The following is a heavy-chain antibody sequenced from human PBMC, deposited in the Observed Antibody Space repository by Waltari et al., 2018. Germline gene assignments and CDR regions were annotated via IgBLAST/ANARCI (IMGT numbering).Heavy chain of an antibody. J-gene: IGHJ5*02. Sequence: QVQLQESGPRRLKPSETLSLICTDRGGSIRGFYWSWVRQPPGKGLDWIGYIYYTGSTNFNPSLKSRVTMSVDTSKNQFSLKLSSVTAADTAFYYCARGGGGDWEWFDPWGQGTLVTVSS. D-gene: IGHD2-21*02. V-gene: IGHV4-59*01. CDR2: IYYTGST. CDR3: ARGGGGDWEWFDP. CDR1: GGSIRGFY.